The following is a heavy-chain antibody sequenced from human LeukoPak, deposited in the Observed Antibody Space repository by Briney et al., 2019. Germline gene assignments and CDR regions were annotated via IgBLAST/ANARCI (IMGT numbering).Heavy chain of an antibody. J-gene: IGHJ5*02. CDR3: ERDGRYCSSTSCYLGWFDP. D-gene: IGHD2-2*01. CDR2: IYTSGST. CDR1: GGSISRYY. V-gene: IGHV4-4*07. Sequence: SETLSLTCTVSGGSISRYYWSWIRQPAGKGLEWIGRIYTSGSTNYNPSLKSRVTMSVDTSKNQFSLKLSSVTAADTAVYYCERDGRYCSSTSCYLGWFDPWGQGTLVTVSS.